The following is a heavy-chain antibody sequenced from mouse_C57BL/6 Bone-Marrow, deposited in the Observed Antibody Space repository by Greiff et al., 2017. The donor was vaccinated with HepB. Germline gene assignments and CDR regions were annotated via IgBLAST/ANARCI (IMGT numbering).Heavy chain of an antibody. D-gene: IGHD2-3*01. CDR2: INPSTGGT. CDR3: ASRMVFDY. V-gene: IGHV1-42*01. Sequence: VQLQQSGPELVKPGASVKISCKASGYSFTGYYMNWVKQSPEKSLEWIGEINPSTGGTTYNQKFKAKATLTVDKSSSTAYMQLKSLTSEDSAVYYCASRMVFDYWGQGTTLTVSS. CDR1: GYSFTGYY. J-gene: IGHJ2*01.